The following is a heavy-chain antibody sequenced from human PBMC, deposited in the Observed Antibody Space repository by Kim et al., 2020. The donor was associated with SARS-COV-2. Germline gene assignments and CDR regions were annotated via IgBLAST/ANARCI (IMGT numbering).Heavy chain of an antibody. D-gene: IGHD4-4*01. Sequence: SETLSLTCTVSGGSISSGGYYWSWIRQHPGKGLEWIGYIYYSGSTYYNPSLKSRVTISVDTSKNQFSLKLSSVTSADTAVYYCARSAPTAVIQEFDYWGQGTLVTVSS. CDR2: IYYSGST. CDR1: GGSISSGGYY. V-gene: IGHV4-31*03. CDR3: ARSAPTAVIQEFDY. J-gene: IGHJ4*02.